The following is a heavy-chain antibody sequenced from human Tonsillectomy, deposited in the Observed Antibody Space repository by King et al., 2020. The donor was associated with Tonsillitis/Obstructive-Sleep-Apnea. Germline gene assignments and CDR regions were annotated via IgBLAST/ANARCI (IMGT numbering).Heavy chain of an antibody. CDR2: ISGSGGST. D-gene: IGHD3-3*01. J-gene: IGHJ6*02. Sequence: VQLVESGGGLVQPGGSLRLSCAASGFTFSSYAMSWVRQAPGKGLEWVSAISGSGGSTYYADSVKGRFTISRDNSKNTLYLQMNSLRAEDTAVYYCAKAGTIIVKCYYYGMDVWGQGTTVTVSS. CDR1: GFTFSSYA. CDR3: AKAGTIIVKCYYYGMDV. V-gene: IGHV3-23*04.